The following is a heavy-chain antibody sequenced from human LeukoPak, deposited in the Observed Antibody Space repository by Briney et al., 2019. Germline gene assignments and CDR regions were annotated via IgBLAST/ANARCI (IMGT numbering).Heavy chain of an antibody. J-gene: IGHJ4*02. D-gene: IGHD6-19*01. CDR2: IKQDGSEK. Sequence: PGGSLRLSCAASGFTFSSYTMNWVRQAPGKGLEWVANIKQDGSEKYYVDSVKGRFTISRDNAKNSLYLQMNSLRAEDTAVYYCARELAAYSSGNDYWGQGTLVTVSS. CDR1: GFTFSSYT. CDR3: ARELAAYSSGNDY. V-gene: IGHV3-7*01.